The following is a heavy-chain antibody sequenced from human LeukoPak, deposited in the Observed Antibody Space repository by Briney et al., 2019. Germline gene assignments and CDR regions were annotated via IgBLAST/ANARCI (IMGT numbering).Heavy chain of an antibody. CDR3: AREAWGSGYYFDY. Sequence: SETLSLTCTVSAVSVSSGSYYWNWIRQPPGKGLEWIGYIYYSGSTNYNPSLKSRVTISVDTSKNQLSLKLSSVTAADTAVYYCAREAWGSGYYFDYWGQGTLVTVSS. J-gene: IGHJ4*02. CDR1: AVSVSSGSYY. D-gene: IGHD7-27*01. CDR2: IYYSGST. V-gene: IGHV4-61*01.